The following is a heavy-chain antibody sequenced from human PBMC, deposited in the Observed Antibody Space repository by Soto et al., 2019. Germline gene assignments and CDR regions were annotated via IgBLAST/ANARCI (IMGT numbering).Heavy chain of an antibody. Sequence: EVQLLESGGGLVQPGGSLRLSCAASGFTFSSYAMSWVRQAPGKGLEWVSAISGSGGSTYYADSVKGRFTISRDNSKNTVYLQMNSLRAEDTAVYYCAKGRLAVNTGYIFDYWGQGTLVTVSS. CDR1: GFTFSSYA. J-gene: IGHJ4*02. D-gene: IGHD4-17*01. CDR2: ISGSGGST. V-gene: IGHV3-23*01. CDR3: AKGRLAVNTGYIFDY.